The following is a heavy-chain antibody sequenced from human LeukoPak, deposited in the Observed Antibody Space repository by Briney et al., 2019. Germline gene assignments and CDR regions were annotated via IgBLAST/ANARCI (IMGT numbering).Heavy chain of an antibody. CDR2: ISGSGGST. D-gene: IGHD2-15*01. CDR1: GFTFSSYA. J-gene: IGHJ4*02. V-gene: IGHV3-23*01. Sequence: GGSLRLSCAASGFTFSSYAMSWVRQAPGKGLEWVSAISGSGGSTYYADSVKGRFTIYRDNSNNTLYLQMNSLRAEDTAVYYCAKDLSGYCSGGSCYWGPGTLVTVSS. CDR3: AKDLSGYCSGGSCY.